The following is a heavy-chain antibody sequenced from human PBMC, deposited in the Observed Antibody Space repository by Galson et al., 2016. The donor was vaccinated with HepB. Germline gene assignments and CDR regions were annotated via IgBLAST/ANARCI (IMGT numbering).Heavy chain of an antibody. D-gene: IGHD2-8*01. Sequence: TLSLTCTVSDGSMTSGAYFWSWIRQPAGKGLEWIGRIDTGGSTNYNPSLKSRVTISVDTSKKEISLKVISVTAADTALYYCARSSKRTAAMVLSPWGQGTLVTVSS. J-gene: IGHJ4*02. CDR1: DGSMTSGAYF. V-gene: IGHV4-61*02. CDR2: IDTGGST. CDR3: ARSSKRTAAMVLSP.